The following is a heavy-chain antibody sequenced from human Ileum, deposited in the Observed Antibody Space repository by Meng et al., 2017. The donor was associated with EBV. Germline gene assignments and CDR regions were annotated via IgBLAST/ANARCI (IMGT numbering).Heavy chain of an antibody. D-gene: IGHD1-14*01. CDR3: ARDPTGGEDHQRV. J-gene: IGHJ4*02. V-gene: IGHV4-4*02. CDR2: IYHSGIT. CDR1: GGSISSSNW. Sequence: QGRLPESGPGLVKPSGTLSLTCAVSGGSISSSNWWSWVRQPPGKGLEWIGKIYHSGITIYNPSLKSRVTMSVDNSKNQFSLKLNSMTAADTAVYYCARDPTGGEDHQRVWGQGTLVTVSS.